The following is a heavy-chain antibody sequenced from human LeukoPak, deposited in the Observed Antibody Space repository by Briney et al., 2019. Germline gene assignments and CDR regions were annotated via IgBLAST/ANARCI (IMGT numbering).Heavy chain of an antibody. D-gene: IGHD3-3*01. CDR3: ARMGNVNDFWSGYFDY. J-gene: IGHJ4*02. CDR2: ISSSGSTI. CDR1: GFTFSSYW. Sequence: GGSLRLSCVVSGFTFSSYWMSWIRQAPGKGLEWVSYISSSGSTIYYADSVKGRFTISRDNAKNSLYLQMNSLRAEDTAVYYCARMGNVNDFWSGYFDYWGQGTLVTVSS. V-gene: IGHV3-11*01.